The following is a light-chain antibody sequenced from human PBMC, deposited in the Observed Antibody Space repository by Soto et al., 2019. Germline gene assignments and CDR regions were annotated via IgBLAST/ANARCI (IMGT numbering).Light chain of an antibody. J-gene: IGLJ2*01. V-gene: IGLV2-14*01. CDR2: EVT. CDR1: SSDVGLYNY. Sequence: QSALTQPASVSGSPGQSITISCTGTSSDVGLYNYVSWYQHHPGKAPKLMIYEVTNRPSGISNRFSGSKSGNTASLTISGLQAEDEADYYCSSYTSSSTRVVFGGGTQLTVL. CDR3: SSYTSSSTRVV.